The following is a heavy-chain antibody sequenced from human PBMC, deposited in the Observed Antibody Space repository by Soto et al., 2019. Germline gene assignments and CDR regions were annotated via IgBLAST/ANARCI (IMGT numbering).Heavy chain of an antibody. V-gene: IGHV1-69*13. D-gene: IGHD3-10*01. CDR3: ARPHTMVRGALSHYYSGMDV. Sequence: ASVKVSCKASGGTFSSYAISWVRQAPGQGLEWMGGIIPIFGTANYAQKFQGRVTITADESTSTAYMELSSLRSEDTAVYYCARPHTMVRGALSHYYSGMDVWGQGTTVTVSS. CDR1: GGTFSSYA. CDR2: IIPIFGTA. J-gene: IGHJ6*02.